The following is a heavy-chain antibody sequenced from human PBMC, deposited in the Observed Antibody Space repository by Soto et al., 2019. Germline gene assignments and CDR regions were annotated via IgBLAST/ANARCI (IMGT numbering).Heavy chain of an antibody. J-gene: IGHJ6*02. D-gene: IGHD2-2*01. CDR1: GGTFSSYA. CDR2: IIPISDTT. CDR3: ARSQGSSTSLEIYYYYYYGMDV. V-gene: IGHV1-69*01. Sequence: QVQLVQSGAEVKKPGSSVKVSCKASGGTFSSYAISWVRQAPGQGLEWMGGIIPISDTTNYAQKFQGKVTNTADESTSTASMELSSMRSEDTAVYYCARSQGSSTSLEIYYYYYYGMDVWGQGTKVTVS.